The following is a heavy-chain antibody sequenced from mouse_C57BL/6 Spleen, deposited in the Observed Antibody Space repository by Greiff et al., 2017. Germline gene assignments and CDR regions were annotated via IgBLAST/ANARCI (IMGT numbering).Heavy chain of an antibody. Sequence: QVQLKESGAELVRPGTSVKVSCKASGYAFTNYLIEWVKQRPGQGLAWIGVINPGSGGTKNNEKFKGKATLTADNSSSPAYMQLSSLTAEYSAFYCCARGGFCDGYPAWFADWGQGTLVTVSA. CDR3: ARGGFCDGYPAWFAD. D-gene: IGHD2-3*01. V-gene: IGHV1-54*01. CDR1: GYAFTNYL. J-gene: IGHJ3*01. CDR2: INPGSGGT.